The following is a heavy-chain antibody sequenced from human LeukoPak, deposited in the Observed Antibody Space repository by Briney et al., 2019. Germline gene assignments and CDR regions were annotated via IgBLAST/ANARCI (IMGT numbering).Heavy chain of an antibody. CDR3: ARGPITMIVVDQFDY. V-gene: IGHV4-30-2*01. D-gene: IGHD3-22*01. CDR2: IYHSGST. J-gene: IGHJ4*02. CDR1: GGSISSGGYS. Sequence: SETLSLTCAVSGGSISSGGYSWSWIRQPPGKGLEWIGYIYHSGSTYYNPSLKSRVTISVDRSKNQFSLKLSSVTAADTAVYYCARGPITMIVVDQFDYWGQGTLVTVSS.